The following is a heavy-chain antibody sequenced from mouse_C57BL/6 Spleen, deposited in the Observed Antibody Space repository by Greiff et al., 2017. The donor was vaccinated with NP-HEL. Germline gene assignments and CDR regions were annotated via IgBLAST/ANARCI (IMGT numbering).Heavy chain of an antibody. Sequence: QVQLQQPGAELVKPGASVKLSCKASGYTFTSYWMQWVKQRPGQGLEWIGEIDPSDSYTNYNQKFKGKATLTVDTSSRTAYMQLSSLTSEDSAVYYCARKTLYYYAMDYWGQGTSVTVSS. CDR3: ARKTLYYYAMDY. J-gene: IGHJ4*01. CDR1: GYTFTSYW. V-gene: IGHV1-50*01. CDR2: IDPSDSYT.